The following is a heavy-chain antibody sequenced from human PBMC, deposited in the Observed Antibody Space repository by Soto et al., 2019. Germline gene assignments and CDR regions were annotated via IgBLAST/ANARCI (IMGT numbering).Heavy chain of an antibody. D-gene: IGHD6-13*01. CDR1: GFTFSSYS. CDR3: ARDSSSLSNYMDV. CDR2: ISSSSSTI. J-gene: IGHJ6*03. Sequence: EVQLVESGGGLVQPGGSLRLSCAASGFTFSSYSMNWVRQAPGKGLEWVSYISSSSSTIYYADSVKGRFTISRGNAKNSLYLQMNSLRAEDTAVYYCARDSSSLSNYMDVWGKGTTVTVSS. V-gene: IGHV3-48*01.